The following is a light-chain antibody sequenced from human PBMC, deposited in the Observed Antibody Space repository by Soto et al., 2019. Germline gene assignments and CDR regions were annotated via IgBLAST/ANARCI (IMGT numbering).Light chain of an antibody. CDR2: DAS. J-gene: IGKJ5*01. V-gene: IGKV3-11*01. CDR1: QSVSSY. CDR3: QQRSNWPPFT. Sequence: EIVMTRSPATLSINPGERATLSCRASQSVSSYLAWYQQKPGQAPRLLIYDASNRATGIPARFSGSGSGTDFTLTISSLEPEDFAVYYCQQRSNWPPFTFGQGTRLEIK.